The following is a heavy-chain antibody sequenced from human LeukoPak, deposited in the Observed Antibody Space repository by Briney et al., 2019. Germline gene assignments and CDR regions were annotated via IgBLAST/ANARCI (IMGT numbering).Heavy chain of an antibody. CDR2: ISYDGSNK. CDR3: AGATYYYDSSGYPPPIY. CDR1: GFTFSSYA. Sequence: GRSLRLSCEASGFTFSSYAMHWVRQAPGKGLEWVAVISYDGSNKYYADSVKGRFTISRDNSKNTLYLQMNSLRAEDTAVYYCAGATYYYDSSGYPPPIYWGQGTLVTVSS. V-gene: IGHV3-30-3*01. D-gene: IGHD3-22*01. J-gene: IGHJ4*02.